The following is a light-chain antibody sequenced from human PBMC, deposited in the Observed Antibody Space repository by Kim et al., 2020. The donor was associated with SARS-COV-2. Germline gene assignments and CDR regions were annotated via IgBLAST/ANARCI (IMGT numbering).Light chain of an antibody. CDR3: QKYNTAPWT. V-gene: IGKV1-27*01. Sequence: ASVGERVTHTCLASQEIANSLAWYQQKPGTVPQLLIYAASTLQAGVPPRFSGSGSGTEFTLTIGSLQTEDVATYYCQKYNTAPWTFGPGTKVDIK. CDR1: QEIANS. CDR2: AAS. J-gene: IGKJ1*01.